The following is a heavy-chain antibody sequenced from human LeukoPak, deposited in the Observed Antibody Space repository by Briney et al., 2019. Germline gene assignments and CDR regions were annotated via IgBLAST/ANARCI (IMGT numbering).Heavy chain of an antibody. V-gene: IGHV4-59*01. J-gene: IGHJ6*02. Sequence: SETLSLTCTVSGGSISDFYWSWIRQPPGKGLEWIGYIYYSGSTNYNPSLKSRVTISVDTSKNQFSLKLSSVTAADTAVYYCARDLLLWFGESDYYYYYGMDVWGQGTTVTVSS. D-gene: IGHD3-10*01. CDR1: GGSISDFY. CDR3: ARDLLLWFGESDYYYYYGMDV. CDR2: IYYSGST.